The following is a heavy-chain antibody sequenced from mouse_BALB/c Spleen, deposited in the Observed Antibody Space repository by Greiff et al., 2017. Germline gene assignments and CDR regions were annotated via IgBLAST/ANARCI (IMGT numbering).Heavy chain of an antibody. CDR1: GYTFTDYE. D-gene: IGHD1-2*01. CDR2: IDPETGGT. CDR3: TRSAYYYAMDY. J-gene: IGHJ4*01. Sequence: VQLQQSGAELVRPGASVTLSCKASGYTFTDYEMHWVKQTPVHGLEWIGAIDPETGGTAYNQKFKGKATLTADKSSSTAYMELRSLTSEDSAVYYCTRSAYYYAMDYWGQGTSVTVSS. V-gene: IGHV1-15*01.